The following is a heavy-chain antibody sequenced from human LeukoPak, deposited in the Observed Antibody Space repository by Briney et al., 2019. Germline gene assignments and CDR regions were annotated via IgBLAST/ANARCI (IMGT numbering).Heavy chain of an antibody. CDR2: INDSGRT. D-gene: IGHD1-7*01. V-gene: IGHV4-34*01. J-gene: IGHJ6*03. CDR1: GGSFSNYY. CDR3: ARRWNYGRNYYIDV. Sequence: PSETLSLTCAVYGGSFSNYYWSWISQAPGKGREWVGEINDSGRTNYNPSLMSRVTVSVDTSKKQFSLRLTSVTATDTAVYYCARRWNYGRNYYIDVWGKGATVSVSS.